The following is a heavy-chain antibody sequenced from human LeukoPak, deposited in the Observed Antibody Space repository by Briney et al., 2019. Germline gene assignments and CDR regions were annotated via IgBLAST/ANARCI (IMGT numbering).Heavy chain of an antibody. Sequence: ASVKVSCKASGYTFTSYGISWVRQAPGQGLEWRGWISAYNGNTNYAQKLQGRVTMTTDTSTSTAYMELRSLRSDDTAVYYCARVLRPLYYYDSSGTARGGYYFDYWGQGTLVTVSS. V-gene: IGHV1-18*01. CDR2: ISAYNGNT. CDR3: ARVLRPLYYYDSSGTARGGYYFDY. D-gene: IGHD3-22*01. J-gene: IGHJ4*02. CDR1: GYTFTSYG.